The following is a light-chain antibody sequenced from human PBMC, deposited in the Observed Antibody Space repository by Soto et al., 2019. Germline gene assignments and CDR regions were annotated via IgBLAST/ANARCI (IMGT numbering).Light chain of an antibody. CDR1: QSISSW. Sequence: DIQMTQSPSTLSASVGGRVTITCRASQSISSWLAWYQQKPGTAPKLLIYQASSLVSGVPSRFSGRGSGTEFTLTVSSLQPDDFATYYCQQYNSYPLTFGGGTKVDIK. CDR2: QAS. CDR3: QQYNSYPLT. J-gene: IGKJ4*01. V-gene: IGKV1-5*03.